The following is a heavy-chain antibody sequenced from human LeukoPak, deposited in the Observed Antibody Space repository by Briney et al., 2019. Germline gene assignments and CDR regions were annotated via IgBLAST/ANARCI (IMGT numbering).Heavy chain of an antibody. CDR1: GYTFTGYY. V-gene: IGHV1-2*02. CDR2: INPNSGGT. J-gene: IGHJ4*02. D-gene: IGHD3-10*01. Sequence: ASVKVYCKASGYTFTGYYMHWVRQAPGQGLEWMGWINPNSGGTNYAQKFQGRVTMTRDTSISTAYMELSRLRSDDTAVYYCARDHKVRGVIWGELDYWGQGTLVTVSS. CDR3: ARDHKVRGVIWGELDY.